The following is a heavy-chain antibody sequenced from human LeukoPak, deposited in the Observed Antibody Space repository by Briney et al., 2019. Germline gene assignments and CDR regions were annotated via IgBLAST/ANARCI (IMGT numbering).Heavy chain of an antibody. V-gene: IGHV4-59*01. Sequence: SETLSLTCTVSGGSISSYYWSWIRQPPGKGLEWIGYIYYSGSTSYNPSLKSRVTISVDTSKDQFSLKLSSVTAADTAVYYCARGPLSSSWYDYWGQGTLVTVSS. D-gene: IGHD6-13*01. J-gene: IGHJ4*02. CDR2: IYYSGST. CDR3: ARGPLSSSWYDY. CDR1: GGSISSYY.